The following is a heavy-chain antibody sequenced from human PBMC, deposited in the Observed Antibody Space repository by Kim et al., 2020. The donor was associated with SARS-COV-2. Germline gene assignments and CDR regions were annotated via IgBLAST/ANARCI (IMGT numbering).Heavy chain of an antibody. CDR3: ARGGSGPNWFDP. Sequence: SETLSLTCTVSGGSISSYYWGWIRQPPGKELEWIGYIHYSGTTNYNPSLKSRVTISLDTSKNQFSLKLSSVTAADTAEYYCARGGSGPNWFDPWGQGTLVTVSS. CDR1: GGSISSYY. J-gene: IGHJ5*02. V-gene: IGHV4-59*01. D-gene: IGHD3-10*01. CDR2: IHYSGTT.